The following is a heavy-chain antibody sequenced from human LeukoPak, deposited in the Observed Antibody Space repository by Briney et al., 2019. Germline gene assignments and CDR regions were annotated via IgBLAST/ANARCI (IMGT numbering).Heavy chain of an antibody. CDR1: GVSISSYY. V-gene: IGHV4-59*08. CDR2: IFYSGNT. J-gene: IGHJ4*02. CDR3: ARLAAISGSDYPDD. Sequence: PAETLSLTCTVSGVSISSYYWSWIRQPPGKGLEWIGYIFYSGNTIYNPSLRSRVTISADTSKNHFSLRLRSVTAADTAVYYCARLAAISGSDYPDDWGQGTLVTVSS. D-gene: IGHD1-26*01.